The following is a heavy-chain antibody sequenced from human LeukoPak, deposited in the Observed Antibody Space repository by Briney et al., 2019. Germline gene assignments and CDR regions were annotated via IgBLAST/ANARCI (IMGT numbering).Heavy chain of an antibody. D-gene: IGHD3-16*01. V-gene: IGHV1-69*15. CDR1: GGTFSSYA. CDR2: IIPIFGTA. Sequence: ASVKVSCKASGGTFSSYAISWVRQAPGQGLEWMGRIIPIFGTANYAQKFQGRVTITADESTSTAYMELSSLRSEDTAAYYCARGGEVPGMAFDIWGQGTMVTVSS. CDR3: ARGGEVPGMAFDI. J-gene: IGHJ3*02.